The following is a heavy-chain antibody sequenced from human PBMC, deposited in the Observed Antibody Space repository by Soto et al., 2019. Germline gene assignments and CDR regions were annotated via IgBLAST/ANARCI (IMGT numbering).Heavy chain of an antibody. Sequence: QITLNESGPTVVKPTETLTLTCTFSGFSLTTSGVGVGWVRQSPGKAPEGLAFIYWADDKRYSTSLKSRLTLPKATSKTPVVLTMANVDPADTATYYCAHRVLRAVFGLVTTTAIYFDFWGQGTPVVVSS. D-gene: IGHD3-3*01. CDR3: AHRVLRAVFGLVTTTAIYFDF. CDR2: IYWADDK. CDR1: GFSLTTSGVG. V-gene: IGHV2-5*02. J-gene: IGHJ4*02.